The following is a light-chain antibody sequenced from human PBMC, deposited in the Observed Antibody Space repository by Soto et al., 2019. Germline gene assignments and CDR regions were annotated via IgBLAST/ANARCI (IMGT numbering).Light chain of an antibody. CDR3: QQYNNWPLT. J-gene: IGKJ4*01. CDR2: GAS. V-gene: IGKV3-15*01. Sequence: EIVMTQSPGTLSVSPGERATLSCRASQSVSSNLAWYQQKPGQAPRLLIYGASTRATDIPARFSGSGSGTEFTLTISSLQSEDFAVYYCQQYNNWPLTFGGGTKVDIK. CDR1: QSVSSN.